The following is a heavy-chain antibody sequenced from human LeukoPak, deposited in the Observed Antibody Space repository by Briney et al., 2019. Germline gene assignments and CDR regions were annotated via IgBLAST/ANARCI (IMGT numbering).Heavy chain of an antibody. CDR1: GYTFTDYY. Sequence: GASVKVSCKASGYTFTDYYMHWVRQAPGQGLEWMGWINPNSGGTNYAQKFQGRVTMTRDTSISTAYMELSRLRSDDTAVYYCARDDSSSWYGWFDPWGQGTLVTVSS. D-gene: IGHD6-13*01. CDR2: INPNSGGT. J-gene: IGHJ5*02. CDR3: ARDDSSSWYGWFDP. V-gene: IGHV1-2*02.